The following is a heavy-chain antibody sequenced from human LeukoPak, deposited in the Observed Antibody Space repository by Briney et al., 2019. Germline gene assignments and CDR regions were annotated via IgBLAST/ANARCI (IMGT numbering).Heavy chain of an antibody. CDR3: AREGLTGSTNWFDS. CDR1: GFTFSSYA. V-gene: IGHV3-30-3*01. Sequence: GGSLRLSCAASGFTFSSYAMHWVRQAPGKGLEWVAVISYDGSNKYYADSVKGRFTISRDNSKSTLYLEMNSLRVEDTAVYYCAREGLTGSTNWFDSWGQGTLATVSS. J-gene: IGHJ5*01. CDR2: ISYDGSNK. D-gene: IGHD1-7*01.